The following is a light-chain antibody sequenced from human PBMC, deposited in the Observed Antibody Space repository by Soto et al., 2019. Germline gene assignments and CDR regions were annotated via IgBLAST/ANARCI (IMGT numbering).Light chain of an antibody. Sequence: QSVLTQPPSVPGAPGQRVTISCTGSSSNIGAGYDVHWYQQLPGTAPKLLIYGNSNRPSGVPDRFSGSKSGTSASLAITGLQADDEADYYCQSYDSSLSGYVFGTGTKVTVL. V-gene: IGLV1-40*01. CDR2: GNS. CDR1: SSNIGAGYD. J-gene: IGLJ1*01. CDR3: QSYDSSLSGYV.